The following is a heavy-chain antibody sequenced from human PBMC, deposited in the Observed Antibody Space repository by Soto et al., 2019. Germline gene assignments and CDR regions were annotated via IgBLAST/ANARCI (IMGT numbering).Heavy chain of an antibody. CDR1: GFTFSSYA. J-gene: IGHJ4*02. CDR2: ISGSGGST. Sequence: GGSLRLSCAASGFTFSSYAMSWVRQAPGKGLEWVSAISGSGGSTYYADSVKGRFTISRDNSKNTLYLQMNSLRAEDTAVYYCAKAWGGGYSGYDFLIDYWGQGTLVTVSS. CDR3: AKAWGGGYSGYDFLIDY. D-gene: IGHD5-12*01. V-gene: IGHV3-23*01.